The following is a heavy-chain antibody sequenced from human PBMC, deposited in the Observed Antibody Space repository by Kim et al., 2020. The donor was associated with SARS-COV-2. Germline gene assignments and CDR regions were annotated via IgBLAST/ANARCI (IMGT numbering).Heavy chain of an antibody. CDR3: ARGGAKTGYGMDV. J-gene: IGHJ6*02. Sequence: YNPALKSRVTMSVATSKNQFSLRLSSVTAADTAVYYCARGGAKTGYGMDVWGQGTTVTVSS. V-gene: IGHV4-4*07. D-gene: IGHD2-15*01.